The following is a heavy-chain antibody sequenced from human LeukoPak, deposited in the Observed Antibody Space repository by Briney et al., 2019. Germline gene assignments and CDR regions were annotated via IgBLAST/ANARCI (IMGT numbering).Heavy chain of an antibody. CDR1: GFTFSSYG. J-gene: IGHJ4*02. V-gene: IGHV3-30*19. CDR3: ARESYGYSSGWPFDY. CDR2: MSYDGSNK. D-gene: IGHD6-19*01. Sequence: GGSLRLSCAASGFTFSSYGMHWVRQAPGKGLEWVAVMSYDGSNKYYADSVKGRFTISRDNSKNTLYLQMNSLRAEDTAVYYCARESYGYSSGWPFDYWGQGTLVTVSS.